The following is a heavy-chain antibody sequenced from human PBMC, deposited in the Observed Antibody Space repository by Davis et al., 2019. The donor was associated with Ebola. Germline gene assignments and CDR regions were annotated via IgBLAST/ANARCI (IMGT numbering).Heavy chain of an antibody. J-gene: IGHJ4*02. CDR1: GGTFSSYA. Sequence: SVKVSCKASGGTFSSYAISWVRQAPGQGLEWMGGIIPIFGTANYAQKFQGRVTITADESTSTAYMGLSSLRSEDTAVYYCAREQLVALILDYWGQGTLVTVSS. V-gene: IGHV1-69*13. D-gene: IGHD6-6*01. CDR2: IIPIFGTA. CDR3: AREQLVALILDY.